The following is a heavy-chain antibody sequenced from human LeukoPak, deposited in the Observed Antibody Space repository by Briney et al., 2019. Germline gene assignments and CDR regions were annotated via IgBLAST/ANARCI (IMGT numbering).Heavy chain of an antibody. J-gene: IGHJ6*02. D-gene: IGHD6-19*01. CDR1: GFTFSNYW. CDR3: AKDFSSGWLNYYYYGMDV. V-gene: IGHV3-74*01. Sequence: GGSLRLSCAASGFTFSNYWMHWVRQAPGKGLVWVSRINSDGSTTNYADSVKGRFTISRDNAKNTLFLQMNSLRAEDTAVYYCAKDFSSGWLNYYYYGMDVWGQGTTVTVSS. CDR2: INSDGSTT.